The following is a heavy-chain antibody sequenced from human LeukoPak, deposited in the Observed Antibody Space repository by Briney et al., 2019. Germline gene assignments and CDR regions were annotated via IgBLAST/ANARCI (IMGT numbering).Heavy chain of an antibody. V-gene: IGHV3-53*01. CDR2: IYSGGST. Sequence: GGSLRLSCAASGFTFSSYSMNWVRQAPGKGLEWVSVIYSGGSTYYADSVKGRFTISRDNSKNTLYLQMNSLRAEDTAVYYCARGPFFGHWGQGTLVTVSS. CDR3: ARGPFFGH. J-gene: IGHJ4*02. CDR1: GFTFSSYS.